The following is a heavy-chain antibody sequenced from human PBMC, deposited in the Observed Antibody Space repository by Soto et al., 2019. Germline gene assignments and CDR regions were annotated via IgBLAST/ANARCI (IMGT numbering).Heavy chain of an antibody. J-gene: IGHJ5*02. D-gene: IGHD6-6*01. CDR3: AKRQSSGSSSGWFDP. CDR2: INHSGST. CDR1: GGSFSGYY. V-gene: IGHV4-34*01. Sequence: SETLSLTCAVYGGSFSGYYWSWIRQPPGKGLEWIGEINHSGSTNYNPSLKSRVTISVDTSKNQFSLKLSSVTAADTAVYYCAKRQSSGSSSGWFDPWGQGTLVTVSS.